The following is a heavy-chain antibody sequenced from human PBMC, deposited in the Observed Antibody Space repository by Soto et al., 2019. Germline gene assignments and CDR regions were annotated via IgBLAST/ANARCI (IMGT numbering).Heavy chain of an antibody. Sequence: QVQLVQSGAEVKKPGASVKVSCEASGYSFIDYYMHWVRQAPGQGFEWMGRISPKSGGTNYAQKFQGRVTMTRDTSRSTVYMELRGLTSEDTAVYYCARSSGGVYGIIIEGTNWFAPWGQGTLVTVSS. D-gene: IGHD3-16*01. CDR3: ARSSGGVYGIIIEGTNWFAP. V-gene: IGHV1-2*02. CDR1: GYSFIDYY. CDR2: ISPKSGGT. J-gene: IGHJ5*02.